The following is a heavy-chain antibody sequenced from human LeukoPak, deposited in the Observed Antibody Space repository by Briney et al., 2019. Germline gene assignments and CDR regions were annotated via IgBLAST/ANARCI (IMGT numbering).Heavy chain of an antibody. D-gene: IGHD6-13*01. V-gene: IGHV4-34*01. J-gene: IGHJ4*02. CDR2: INHSGST. Sequence: SETLSLTCAVYGGSFSGYYWSWIRQPPGKGLEWIGEINHSGSTNYNPSLKSRVTISVDTSKNQFSLKLSSVTAADTAVYYCASAAGYSSSQNDYWGQGTLVTVSS. CDR1: GGSFSGYY. CDR3: ASAAGYSSSQNDY.